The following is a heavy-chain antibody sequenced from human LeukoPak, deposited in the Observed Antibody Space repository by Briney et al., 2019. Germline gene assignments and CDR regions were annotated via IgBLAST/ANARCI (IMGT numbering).Heavy chain of an antibody. CDR1: GFTFSSYS. Sequence: PGGSLRLSCAASGFTFSSYSMNWVRQAPGKGLEWVSSISSSSSYIYYADSVKGRFTISRDNAKNSLYLQMGSLRAEDMAVYYCARVKSGSSGWYDTFDIWGQGTMVTVSS. D-gene: IGHD6-19*01. CDR2: ISSSSSYI. V-gene: IGHV3-21*01. J-gene: IGHJ3*02. CDR3: ARVKSGSSGWYDTFDI.